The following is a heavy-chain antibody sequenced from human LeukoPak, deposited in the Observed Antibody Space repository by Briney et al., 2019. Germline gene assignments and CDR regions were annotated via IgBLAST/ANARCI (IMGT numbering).Heavy chain of an antibody. J-gene: IGHJ5*02. CDR2: INNDGSGT. V-gene: IGHV3-74*01. Sequence: GGSLRLSCAGSGFSLSRYGMHWVRQAPGKGPVWVSRINNDGSGTTYADSVKGRFTISRDDAKNTLYLQMNSLRAEDTAVYYCVRGGESTWSWGQGTLVTVSS. CDR1: GFSLSRYG. D-gene: IGHD2-15*01. CDR3: VRGGESTWS.